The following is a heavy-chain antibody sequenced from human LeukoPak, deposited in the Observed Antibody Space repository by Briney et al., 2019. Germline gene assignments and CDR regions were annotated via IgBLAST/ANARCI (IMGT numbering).Heavy chain of an antibody. CDR3: ARAARNCGDRIADDY. V-gene: IGHV4-34*01. CDR2: INHSGST. Sequence: SETLSLTCAVYGGSFSGYYWSWIRQPPGKGLEWIGEINHSGSTNYNPSLKSRVTISVDTSKNQFSLKLSSVTAADTAVYYCARAARNCGDRIADDYWGQGTLVTVSS. J-gene: IGHJ4*02. D-gene: IGHD7-27*01. CDR1: GGSFSGYY.